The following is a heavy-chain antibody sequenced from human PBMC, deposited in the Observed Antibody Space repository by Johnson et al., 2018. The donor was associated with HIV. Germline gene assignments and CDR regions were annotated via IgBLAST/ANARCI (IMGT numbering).Heavy chain of an antibody. V-gene: IGHV3-7*05. Sequence: VQLVESGGGVVQPGRSLRLSCVASGLSFSNFGIHWVRQAPGKGLEWVANIKQDGSEKYYVDSVKGRFTISRDSAKNSLYLQMNSLRAEDTAVYYCARHWAAAGRDAFDIWGQGTMVSVSS. D-gene: IGHD6-13*01. CDR1: GLSFSNFG. CDR2: IKQDGSEK. CDR3: ARHWAAAGRDAFDI. J-gene: IGHJ3*02.